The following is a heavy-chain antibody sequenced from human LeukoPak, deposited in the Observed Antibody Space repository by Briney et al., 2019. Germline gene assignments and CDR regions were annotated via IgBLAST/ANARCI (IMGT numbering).Heavy chain of an antibody. Sequence: PGGSLRLSCAASGFTFSGYVMHWVRQAPGKGLEWVAVISYDGSKKFYADSVKGRFTISRDNSKNTLYLQMNSLRTEDTAVYYCAKDSSAGDFYFDYWGQGTLVTVSS. CDR2: ISYDGSKK. CDR3: AKDSSAGDFYFDY. CDR1: GFTFSGYV. D-gene: IGHD7-27*01. J-gene: IGHJ4*02. V-gene: IGHV3-30*18.